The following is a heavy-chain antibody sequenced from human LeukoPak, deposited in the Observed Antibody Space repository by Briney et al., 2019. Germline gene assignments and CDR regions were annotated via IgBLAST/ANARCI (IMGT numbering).Heavy chain of an antibody. J-gene: IGHJ4*02. CDR2: ISPSSGDT. Sequence: GASVKVSCKASGYTFTDYYMHWVRQAPGQGLEWMGWISPSSGDTRHAQRFQDRVTMTRDTPVSTAYMELTRLQSDDTVVYYCAKGGSNGWAPIDYWGQGTLVTVSS. CDR3: AKGGSNGWAPIDY. D-gene: IGHD6-19*01. V-gene: IGHV1-2*02. CDR1: GYTFTDYY.